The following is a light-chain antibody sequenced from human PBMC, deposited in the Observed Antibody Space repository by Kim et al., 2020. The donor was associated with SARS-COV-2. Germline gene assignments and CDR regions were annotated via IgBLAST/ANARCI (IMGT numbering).Light chain of an antibody. CDR3: QQYNNWPLT. Sequence: EKVMTQSPATLSVSPGERATLSCRAGQSVGSNLAWYQQKPGQAPRLLIYGASTRATGIPARFSGSGSGTEFTLTISSLQSEDFALYYCQQYNNWPLTFGGGTKVDIK. CDR1: QSVGSN. V-gene: IGKV3D-15*01. J-gene: IGKJ4*01. CDR2: GAS.